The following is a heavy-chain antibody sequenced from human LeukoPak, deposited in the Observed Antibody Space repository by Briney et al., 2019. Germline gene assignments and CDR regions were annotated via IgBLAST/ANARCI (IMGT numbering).Heavy chain of an antibody. V-gene: IGHV2-70*11. CDR2: TDWDDDK. D-gene: IGHD4-11*01. CDR1: GFSLSTSGMC. Sequence: SGPTLVNPTQTLTLTCTFSGFSLSTSGMCVSWIRQPPGKALEWLARTDWDDDKYYSTSLKTRLTISKDTSKNQVVLTMTNMDPVDTATYYCARVLQSADYYYYGMDVWGQGTTVTVSS. CDR3: ARVLQSADYYYYGMDV. J-gene: IGHJ6*02.